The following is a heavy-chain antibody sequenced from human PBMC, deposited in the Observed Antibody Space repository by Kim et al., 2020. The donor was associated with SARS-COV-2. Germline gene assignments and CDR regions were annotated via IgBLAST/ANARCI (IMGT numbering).Heavy chain of an antibody. CDR3: ARGASWEERYDY. V-gene: IGHV4-59*09. J-gene: IGHJ4*02. D-gene: IGHD1-26*01. Sequence: NYNPSLKSRVTISVDTSKNQFPLKLSSVTAADTAVYYCARGASWEERYDYWGQGTLVTVSS.